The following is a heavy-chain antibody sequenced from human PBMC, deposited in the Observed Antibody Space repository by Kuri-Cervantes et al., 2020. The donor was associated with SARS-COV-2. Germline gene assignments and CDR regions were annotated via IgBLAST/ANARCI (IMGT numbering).Heavy chain of an antibody. V-gene: IGHV3-30*02. CDR3: TREQAYCGGDCYSWFDY. Sequence: LSLTCAASGFTFSSYGMHWVRQAPGKGLEWVAFIRYDGSNKYYADSVKGRFTISRDNSKNTLYLQMNSLKTEDTAVYYCTREQAYCGGDCYSWFDYWGQGTLVTVSS. CDR1: GFTFSSYG. D-gene: IGHD2-21*02. CDR2: IRYDGSNK. J-gene: IGHJ4*02.